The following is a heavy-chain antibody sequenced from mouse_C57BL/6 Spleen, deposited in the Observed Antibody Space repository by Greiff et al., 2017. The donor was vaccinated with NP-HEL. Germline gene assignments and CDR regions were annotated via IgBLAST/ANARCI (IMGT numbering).Heavy chain of an antibody. CDR2: IYPGSGST. V-gene: IGHV1-55*01. D-gene: IGHD1-1*02. Sequence: QVQLQQPGAELVKPGASVKMSCKASGYTFTSYWITWVKQRPGQGLEWIGDIYPGSGSTNYNEKFKGKATLTAEKSSSTAYMQLSSLTSEDSAVYFCARWYYDSYAMDYWGQGTSVTVSS. CDR1: GYTFTSYW. J-gene: IGHJ4*01. CDR3: ARWYYDSYAMDY.